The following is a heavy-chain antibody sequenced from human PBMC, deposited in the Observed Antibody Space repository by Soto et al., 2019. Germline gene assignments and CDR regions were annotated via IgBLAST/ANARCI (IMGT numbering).Heavy chain of an antibody. V-gene: IGHV1-69*12. CDR1: GGTFSSYA. Sequence: QVQLVQSGAEVKKPGSSVKVSCKASGGTFSSYAISWVRQAPGQGLEWMGGIIPIFGTANYAQKFQGRVTITADESTSTDYMELSRLRSEDTAVYDCARVIRGYGMDVWGQGTTVTVSS. CDR3: ARVIRGYGMDV. CDR2: IIPIFGTA. D-gene: IGHD3-10*01. J-gene: IGHJ6*02.